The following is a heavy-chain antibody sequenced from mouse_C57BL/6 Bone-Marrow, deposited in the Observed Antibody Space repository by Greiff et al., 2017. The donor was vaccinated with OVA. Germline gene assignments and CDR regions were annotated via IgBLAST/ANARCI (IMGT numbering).Heavy chain of an antibody. CDR1: GYTFTSYW. CDR3: ARERGWLLENFDY. CDR2: IHPNSGST. D-gene: IGHD2-3*01. V-gene: IGHV1-64*01. Sequence: VQLQQPGAELVQPGASVKLSCKASGYTFTSYWMHWVKQRPGQGLEWIGMIHPNSGSTNYNEKFKSKATLTVDKSSSTAYMQLSSLTSEDSAVYYCARERGWLLENFDYWGQGTTLTVSS. J-gene: IGHJ2*01.